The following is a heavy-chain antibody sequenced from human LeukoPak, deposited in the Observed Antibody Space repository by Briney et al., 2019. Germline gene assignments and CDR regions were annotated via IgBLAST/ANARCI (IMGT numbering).Heavy chain of an antibody. CDR1: GGSISTYY. Sequence: SETLSLTCTVSGGSISTYYWSWIRQPPGKGLEWIGRIYTSGSTNYNPSLKSRVTMSVDTSKNQFSLKLSSVTAADTAIFYCARVFDGSSGYYAFDYWGQGTLVTVSS. CDR3: ARVFDGSSGYYAFDY. D-gene: IGHD3-22*01. V-gene: IGHV4-4*07. J-gene: IGHJ4*02. CDR2: IYTSGST.